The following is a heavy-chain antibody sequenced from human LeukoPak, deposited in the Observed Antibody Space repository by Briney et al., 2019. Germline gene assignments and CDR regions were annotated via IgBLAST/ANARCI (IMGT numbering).Heavy chain of an antibody. J-gene: IGHJ3*02. CDR2: IYYSGST. CDR1: GGSISSSSYY. V-gene: IGHV4-39*07. D-gene: IGHD2-21*01. Sequence: SETLSLTCTVSGGSISSSSYYWGWIRQPPGKGLEWIGSIYYSGSTYYNPSLKSRVTISVDTSKNQFSLKLSSVTAADTAVYYCVRRMCGLCAFDIWGQGTMVTVSS. CDR3: VRRMCGLCAFDI.